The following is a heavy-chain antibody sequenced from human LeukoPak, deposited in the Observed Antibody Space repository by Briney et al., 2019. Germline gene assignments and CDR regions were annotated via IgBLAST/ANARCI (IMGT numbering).Heavy chain of an antibody. V-gene: IGHV1-46*01. CDR1: GYTFTSYY. D-gene: IGHD3-22*01. Sequence: ASVKVSCKASGYTFTSYYMHWVRQAPGQGLEWMGIINPSGGSTSYAQKFRGRVTMTRDTSTSTVYMELSSLRSEDTAVYYCARDGSWRRGYYLYYFDYWGQGTLVTVSS. CDR3: ARDGSWRRGYYLYYFDY. CDR2: INPSGGST. J-gene: IGHJ4*02.